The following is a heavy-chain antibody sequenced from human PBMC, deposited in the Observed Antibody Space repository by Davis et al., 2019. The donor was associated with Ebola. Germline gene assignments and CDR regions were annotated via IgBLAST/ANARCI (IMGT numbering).Heavy chain of an antibody. CDR1: GYSFTSYW. V-gene: IGHV5-10-1*01. Sequence: GESLKISCQGSGYSFTSYWISWVRQMPGKGLEWMGRIDPSDSYTNYSPSFQGHVTISADKSISTAYLQWSSLKASDTAMYYCARHPDYYDSSGYPWYFDYWGQGTLVTVSS. J-gene: IGHJ4*02. D-gene: IGHD3-22*01. CDR2: IDPSDSYT. CDR3: ARHPDYYDSSGYPWYFDY.